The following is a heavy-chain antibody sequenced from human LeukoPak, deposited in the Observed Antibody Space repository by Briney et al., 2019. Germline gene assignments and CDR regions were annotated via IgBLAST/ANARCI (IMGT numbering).Heavy chain of an antibody. CDR3: ARAYYYYGSGSRANFDY. J-gene: IGHJ4*02. CDR2: ISAYNGNT. CDR1: GYTFTSSG. Sequence: ASGKVSCKASGYTFTSSGISWGRQAPGQGLDWMGWISAYNGNTNYAQKLQVRVTMTTATSTSTAYMELRSLRSDDRAVYYCARAYYYYGSGSRANFDYWGQGTLVTVSS. D-gene: IGHD3-10*01. V-gene: IGHV1-18*01.